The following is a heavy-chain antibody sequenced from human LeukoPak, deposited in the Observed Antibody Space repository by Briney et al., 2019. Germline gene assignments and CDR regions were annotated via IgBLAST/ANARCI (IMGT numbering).Heavy chain of an antibody. J-gene: IGHJ4*02. D-gene: IGHD3-10*01. CDR2: INWNGGST. CDR3: ARGFLADLSMVWVDY. Sequence: PGGSLRLSCAASGFSFDDYGMSWVRQAPGQGLEWVSGINWNGGSTGYADSVKGRFTISRDNAKNSLYLQMSSLRDEDTALYYCARGFLADLSMVWVDYWGQGTLVTVSS. V-gene: IGHV3-20*04. CDR1: GFSFDDYG.